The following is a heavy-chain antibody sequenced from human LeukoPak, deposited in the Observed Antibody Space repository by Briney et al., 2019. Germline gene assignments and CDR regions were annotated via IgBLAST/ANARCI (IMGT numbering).Heavy chain of an antibody. D-gene: IGHD5-18*01. Sequence: GGSLRLSCAAAGFTFSSYAMTWVRQAPGKGLEWVSLISGSGGTTYYANSVKGRFTLSRDNSKNTLYLQMNSLRAEDTAVYYCAKVEAMDKGHFDYWGQGTLVTVSS. CDR2: ISGSGGTT. V-gene: IGHV3-23*01. CDR3: AKVEAMDKGHFDY. J-gene: IGHJ4*02. CDR1: GFTFSSYA.